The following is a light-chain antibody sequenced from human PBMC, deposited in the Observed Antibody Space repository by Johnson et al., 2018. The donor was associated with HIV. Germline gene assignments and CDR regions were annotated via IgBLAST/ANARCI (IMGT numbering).Light chain of an antibody. V-gene: IGLV1-51*01. CDR3: GTWDSSLSAQV. J-gene: IGLJ1*01. CDR1: SSNIGNNY. Sequence: QSLLTQPPSVSAAPGQKVTISYSGSSSNIGNNYVSWYQQLPGTAPKLLIYDNNKRPSGIPDRFSGSKSGTSATLGITGLQTGDEADYYCGTWDSSLSAQVFGTGTKVTVL. CDR2: DNN.